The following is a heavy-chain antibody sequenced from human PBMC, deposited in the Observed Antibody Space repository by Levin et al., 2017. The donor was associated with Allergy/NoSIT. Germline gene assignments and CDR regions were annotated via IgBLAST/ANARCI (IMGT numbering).Heavy chain of an antibody. Sequence: SETLSLTCTVSGGSISNSIYYWAWVRQSPGMGLEWVGSIHHSGTTYYNPSLKSRVTISVDTSNNQFSLNLSSLTAADTAVYYCARRYPPGYYDYYYLDVWGKGTTVTVSS. CDR2: IHHSGTT. CDR1: GGSISNSIYY. J-gene: IGHJ6*03. V-gene: IGHV4-39*01. D-gene: IGHD2-2*01. CDR3: ARRYPPGYYDYYYLDV.